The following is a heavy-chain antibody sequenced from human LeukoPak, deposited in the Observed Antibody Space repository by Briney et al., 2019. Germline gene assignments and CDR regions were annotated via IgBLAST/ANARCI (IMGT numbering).Heavy chain of an antibody. V-gene: IGHV4-39*07. CDR1: GGSISSSSYY. CDR2: IYYSGST. CDR3: ARGGYCSSTSCYTHFDY. Sequence: PSETLSLTCTVSGGSISSSSYYWGWIRQPPGKGLEWIGSIYYSGSTYYNPSLKSRVTISVDTSKNQFSLKLSSVTAADTAVYYCARGGYCSSTSCYTHFDYWGQGTLVTVSS. D-gene: IGHD2-2*02. J-gene: IGHJ4*02.